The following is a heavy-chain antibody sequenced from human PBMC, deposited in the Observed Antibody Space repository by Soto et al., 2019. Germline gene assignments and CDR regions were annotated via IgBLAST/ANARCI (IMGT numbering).Heavy chain of an antibody. CDR3: AKDRDTERSYYDILTGYYNVFSLWY. Sequence: PGGSLRLSCAASGFTFSSYAMSWVRQAPGKGLEWVSAISGSGGSTYYADSVKGRFTISRDNSKNTLYLQMNSLRAEDTAVYYCAKDRDTERSYYDILTGYYNVFSLWYWGQGTLVTVSS. V-gene: IGHV3-23*01. CDR2: ISGSGGST. D-gene: IGHD3-9*01. J-gene: IGHJ4*02. CDR1: GFTFSSYA.